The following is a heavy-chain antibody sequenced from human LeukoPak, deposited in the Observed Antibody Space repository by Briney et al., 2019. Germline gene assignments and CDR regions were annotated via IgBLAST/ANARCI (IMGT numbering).Heavy chain of an antibody. D-gene: IGHD5-24*01. Sequence: PSETLSLTCAVSGYPIRSGFYWGWIRQPPGKGLEWVGSIYHSGSTFYNPSLKSRVTIPVDTSKNQFSLRLRSVTAADTAVYYCARHEAEMATILGNYWGQGTLVTVSS. J-gene: IGHJ4*02. CDR2: IYHSGST. CDR3: ARHEAEMATILGNY. V-gene: IGHV4-38-2*01. CDR1: GYPIRSGFY.